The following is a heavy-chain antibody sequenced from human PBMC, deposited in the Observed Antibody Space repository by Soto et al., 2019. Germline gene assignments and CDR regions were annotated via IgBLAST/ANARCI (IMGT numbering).Heavy chain of an antibody. J-gene: IGHJ6*02. CDR2: ISYDGTDK. Sequence: GGSLRLSCAASGFTFSSYGIHWVRQAPGKGLEWVALISYDGTDKYYADSVKGRFTISRDNSKNTLYLQMSSLGPEDTAVYYCXKERYAQLWLEDYGMDVWGQGTTVTVSS. D-gene: IGHD5-18*01. V-gene: IGHV3-30*18. CDR1: GFTFSSYG. CDR3: XKERYAQLWLEDYGMDV.